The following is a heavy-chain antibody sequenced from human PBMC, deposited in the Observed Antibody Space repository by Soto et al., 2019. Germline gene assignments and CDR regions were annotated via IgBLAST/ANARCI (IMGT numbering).Heavy chain of an antibody. V-gene: IGHV1-24*01. CDR3: ARGPQKGSSNYYYGMDV. CDR1: GYTLTELS. J-gene: IGHJ6*02. Sequence: GASVKVSCKVSGYTLTELSMHWVRQAPGKGLEWMGGFDPEDGETIYAQKFQGRVTLTEDTSTDTAYMELSSLRSEDTAVYYCARGPQKGSSNYYYGMDVWGQGTTVTVSS. CDR2: FDPEDGET. D-gene: IGHD6-6*01.